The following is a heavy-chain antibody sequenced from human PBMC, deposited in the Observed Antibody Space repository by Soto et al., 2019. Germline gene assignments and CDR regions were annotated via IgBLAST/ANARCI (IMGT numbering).Heavy chain of an antibody. D-gene: IGHD3-9*01. V-gene: IGHV3-23*01. CDR1: GFTFSSYA. Sequence: QPGGSLRLSCAASGFTFSSYAMSWVRQAPGKGLEWVSAISGSGGSTYYADSVRGRFTISRDNSKNTLYLQMNSLRAEDTAVYYCAKHLSILRYFDWLHYFGYWGQGTMVTVYS. CDR3: AKHLSILRYFDWLHYFGY. J-gene: IGHJ4*02. CDR2: ISGSGGST.